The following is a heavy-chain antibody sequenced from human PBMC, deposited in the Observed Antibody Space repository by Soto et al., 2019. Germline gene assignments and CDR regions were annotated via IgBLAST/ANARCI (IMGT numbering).Heavy chain of an antibody. CDR1: GFRFSGDW. J-gene: IGHJ4*02. CDR3: ARGAF. CDR2: VKPDGSET. Sequence: EVELVESGGGLVQPGGSLRLSCAASGFRFSGDWMSWVRQAPGKGPEWVANVKPDGSETHYVESVKGRFTISRDNAKNSLYLQMNSLRADDTAVYYCARGAFWGQGTLVTVSS. V-gene: IGHV3-7*05.